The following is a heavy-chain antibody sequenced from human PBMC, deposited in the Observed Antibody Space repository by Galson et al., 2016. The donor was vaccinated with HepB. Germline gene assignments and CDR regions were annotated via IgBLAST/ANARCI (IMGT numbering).Heavy chain of an antibody. Sequence: SLRLSCAASGFNFSLYWMHWVRLAPGMGPVWVSRINSHGDITDYADSVRGRFTVSRDNAKNTLSLQMSSLRAEETAMYYCSREKGGSSADYWGQGTLVIVSS. CDR1: GFNFSLYW. V-gene: IGHV3-74*01. CDR3: SREKGGSSADY. D-gene: IGHD3-16*01. CDR2: INSHGDIT. J-gene: IGHJ4*02.